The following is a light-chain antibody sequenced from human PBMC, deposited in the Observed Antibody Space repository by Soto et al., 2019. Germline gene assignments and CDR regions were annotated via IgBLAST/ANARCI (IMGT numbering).Light chain of an antibody. CDR3: QQRNIWPPVT. V-gene: IGKV3-11*01. Sequence: EIVLTQSPATLSFSPGERATLSCRASPSVTNFLAWYQQKPGQAPRLLIYGAFNRATGIPARFSGSGSGTDFTLTISSLETEESAIYYCQQRNIWPPVTFGQGTRLEIK. CDR2: GAF. J-gene: IGKJ5*01. CDR1: PSVTNF.